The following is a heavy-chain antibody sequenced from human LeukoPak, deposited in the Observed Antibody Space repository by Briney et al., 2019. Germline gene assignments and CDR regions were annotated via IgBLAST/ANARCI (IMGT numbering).Heavy chain of an antibody. D-gene: IGHD3-10*01. J-gene: IGHJ6*02. Sequence: ASVKVSCKASGFTFTSSAVQWVRQARGQRLEWIGWIVVGSGNTNYAQKFQERVTITRDMSTSTAYMELSSLRSEDTAVYYCAADRPGSGKNYYYYGMDVWGQGTTVTVSS. CDR3: AADRPGSGKNYYYYGMDV. CDR2: IVVGSGNT. CDR1: GFTFTSSA. V-gene: IGHV1-58*01.